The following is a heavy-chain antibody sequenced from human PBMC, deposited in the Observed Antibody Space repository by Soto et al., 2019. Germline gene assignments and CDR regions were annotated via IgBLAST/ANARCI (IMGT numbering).Heavy chain of an antibody. CDR2: IYPGDSDT. J-gene: IGHJ3*02. D-gene: IGHD4-17*01. CDR1: GYSFTSYW. Sequence: GESLKISCKGSGYSFTSYWIGWVRQMPGKGLEWMGIIYPGDSDTRYSPSFQGQVTISADKSISTAYLQWSSLKASDTAMYYCARPLNYGGNSVANPPGAFDIWGQGTMVTVSS. CDR3: ARPLNYGGNSVANPPGAFDI. V-gene: IGHV5-51*01.